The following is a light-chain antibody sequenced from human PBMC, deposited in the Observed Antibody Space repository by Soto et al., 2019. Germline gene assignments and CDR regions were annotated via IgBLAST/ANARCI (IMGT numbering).Light chain of an antibody. V-gene: IGKV1-5*01. Sequence: DIQMTQSPSALSASVGDRVTITCRASQSVSGWLAWYQQKPGKAPRLLIYDASYLERGVPSRFSGSGSGTDFTLTISDLQPDDLGTYYCQQYNTFWTFGPGTKV. CDR3: QQYNTFWT. CDR1: QSVSGW. CDR2: DAS. J-gene: IGKJ1*01.